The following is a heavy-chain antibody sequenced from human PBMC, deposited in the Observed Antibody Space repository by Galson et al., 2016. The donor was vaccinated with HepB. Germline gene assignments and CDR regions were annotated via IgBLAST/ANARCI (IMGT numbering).Heavy chain of an antibody. Sequence: SLRLSCAASGFTFDNYGMHWVRQSPGKGLEWLALISYDGDHQFHADSVKGRFIISRDNSKNSLFLQMNSLRAEDTAVYYCATGVTPDFWGRGALVTVSS. CDR3: ATGVTPDF. V-gene: IGHV3-30*03. CDR2: ISYDGDHQ. CDR1: GFTFDNYG. D-gene: IGHD2-21*02. J-gene: IGHJ4*02.